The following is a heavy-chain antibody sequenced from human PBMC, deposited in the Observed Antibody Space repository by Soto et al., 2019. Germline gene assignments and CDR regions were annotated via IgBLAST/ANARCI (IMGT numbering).Heavy chain of an antibody. D-gene: IGHD5-12*01. CDR2: ISYDGTYK. CDR1: GFTFNNFA. J-gene: IGHJ6*02. Sequence: GGSLRLSCAASGFTFNNFAMHWVRQAPGKGLEWVAFISYDGTYKYYADSVRGHFTVYRDNSKSTLFLQMNSLKFEDTAVYVCANEVDVAFSSLQYGMDVWGQGTTVTVSS. V-gene: IGHV3-30*14. CDR3: ANEVDVAFSSLQYGMDV.